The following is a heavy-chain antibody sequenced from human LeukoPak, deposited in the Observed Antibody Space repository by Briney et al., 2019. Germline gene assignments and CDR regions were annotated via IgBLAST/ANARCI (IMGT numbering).Heavy chain of an antibody. CDR3: ARGFGSTDYGMDV. D-gene: IGHD3-16*01. J-gene: IGHJ6*02. CDR2: IYYSGST. CDR1: GGSFSGYY. V-gene: IGHV4-30-4*08. Sequence: SETLSLTCAVYGGSFSGYYWSWIRQPPGKGLEWIGYIYYSGSTYYNPSLKSRVTISVDTSKNQFSLKLSSVTAADTAVYYCARGFGSTDYGMDVWGQGTTVTVSS.